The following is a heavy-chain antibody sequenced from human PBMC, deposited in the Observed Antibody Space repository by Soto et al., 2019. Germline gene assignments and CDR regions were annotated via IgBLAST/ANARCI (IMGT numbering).Heavy chain of an antibody. CDR2: IYYSGST. CDR1: GGSISSGGYY. Sequence: QVQLQESGPGLVKPSQTLSLTCTVSGGSISSGGYYWSWIRQHPGKGLEWIGYIYYSGSTYYNPSLKSRVTISVDTSKNQFSLKLSSVTAADTAVYYCARSLYGSGSYYKNGDPFDIWGQGTMVTVSS. CDR3: ARSLYGSGSYYKNGDPFDI. D-gene: IGHD3-10*01. J-gene: IGHJ3*02. V-gene: IGHV4-31*03.